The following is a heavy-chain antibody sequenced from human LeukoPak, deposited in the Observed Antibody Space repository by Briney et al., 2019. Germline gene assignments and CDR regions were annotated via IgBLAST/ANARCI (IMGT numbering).Heavy chain of an antibody. CDR3: ARLITGTTTAFDI. V-gene: IGHV4-4*07. Sequence: PSETLSLTRTVSGDSISGYYWSWIRQPAGKGLEWIGRVYTSGSTHYNPSLKSRVTMSVDTSKNQFSLKLSSVTAADTAVYYCARLITGTTTAFDIWGQGTMVTVSS. CDR1: GDSISGYY. D-gene: IGHD1-7*01. CDR2: VYTSGST. J-gene: IGHJ3*02.